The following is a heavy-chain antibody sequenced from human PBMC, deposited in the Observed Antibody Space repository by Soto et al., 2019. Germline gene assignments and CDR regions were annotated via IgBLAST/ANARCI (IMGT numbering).Heavy chain of an antibody. Sequence: PSETLSLTCAVYGGSFSDYYWSWIRQPPGKGLEWIGEITDTGGTNYSPSLKSRVSVSVDTSKNQFSLNLNSVTAADTAVYYCARILRNSGGAYYFDYWGQGNPVTVSS. J-gene: IGHJ4*02. V-gene: IGHV4-34*01. CDR3: ARILRNSGGAYYFDY. CDR1: GGSFSDYY. D-gene: IGHD2-15*01. CDR2: ITDTGGT.